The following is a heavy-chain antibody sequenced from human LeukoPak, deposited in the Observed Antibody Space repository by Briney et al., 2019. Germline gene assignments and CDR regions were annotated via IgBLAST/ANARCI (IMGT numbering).Heavy chain of an antibody. CDR2: IYYSGST. CDR3: ARGRNKLELDY. J-gene: IGHJ4*02. D-gene: IGHD1-1*01. CDR1: GGSISSGDYY. Sequence: SETLSLTCTVSGGSISSGDYYWSWIRQPPGKGLEWIGYIYYSGSTYYNPSLKSRVTISVDTSKNQFSLKLSSVTAADTAVYYCARGRNKLELDYWGQGTLVTVSS. V-gene: IGHV4-30-4*02.